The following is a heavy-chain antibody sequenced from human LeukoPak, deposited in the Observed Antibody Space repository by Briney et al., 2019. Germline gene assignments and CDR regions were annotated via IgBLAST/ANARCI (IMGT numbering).Heavy chain of an antibody. CDR2: IYYSGST. Sequence: SETLSLTCTVSGGSISSYYWSWIRQPPGKGLEWIGYIYYSGSTNYNPSLKSRVTISVDTSKNQFSLELSSVTAADTAVYYCARKQRGYFDLWGRGTLVTVSS. CDR1: GGSISSYY. D-gene: IGHD6-25*01. CDR3: ARKQRGYFDL. J-gene: IGHJ2*01. V-gene: IGHV4-59*01.